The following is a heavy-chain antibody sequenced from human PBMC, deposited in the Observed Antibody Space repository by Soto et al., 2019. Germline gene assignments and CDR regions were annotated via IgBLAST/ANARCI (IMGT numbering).Heavy chain of an antibody. Sequence: GGSLRLSCAASGFTVSSNYMSWVRQAPGKGLEWVSVIYSGGSTYYADSVKGRFTISRHNSKNTLYLQMNSLRAEDTAVYYCARDRPEIRVAQEYYYYMDVWGKGTTVTVSS. J-gene: IGHJ6*03. CDR1: GFTVSSNY. V-gene: IGHV3-53*04. CDR3: ARDRPEIRVAQEYYYYMDV. D-gene: IGHD2-15*01. CDR2: IYSGGST.